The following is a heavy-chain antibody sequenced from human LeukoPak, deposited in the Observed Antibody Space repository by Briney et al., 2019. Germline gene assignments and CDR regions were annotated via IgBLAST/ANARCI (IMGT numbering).Heavy chain of an antibody. CDR3: ARTRMAQVAGPNFDY. J-gene: IGHJ4*02. CDR2: IYYSGST. Sequence: SETLSLTCTVSGGSISSYYWSWIRQPPGKGLEWIGYIYYSGSTNYNPSLKSRVTISVDTSKNQFSLKLSSVTAADTAVYYCARTRMAQVAGPNFDYWGQGTLVTVSS. V-gene: IGHV4-59*01. D-gene: IGHD2-15*01. CDR1: GGSISSYY.